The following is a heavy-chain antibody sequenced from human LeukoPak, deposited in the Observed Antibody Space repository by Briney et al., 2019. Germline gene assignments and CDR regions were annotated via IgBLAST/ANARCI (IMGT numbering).Heavy chain of an antibody. V-gene: IGHV3-30*02. J-gene: IGHJ4*02. CDR2: IRYDGTNK. D-gene: IGHD6-19*01. CDR3: AKDRGLAVGDY. CDR1: GFTFSNYG. Sequence: GGSLRLSCAASGFTFSNYGMHWVRQAPGKGLECVAFIRYDGTNKDYADSVKGRFTISRDNSKNTLYLQMNSLRAEDTAVYYCAKDRGLAVGDYWGQGTLVTVSS.